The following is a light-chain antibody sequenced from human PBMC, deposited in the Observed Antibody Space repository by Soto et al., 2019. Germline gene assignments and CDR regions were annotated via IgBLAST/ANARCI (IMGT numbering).Light chain of an antibody. Sequence: EIVLTQSPATLSLSPGEGATLSCRASQSVSNYLAWYQQKPGRAPRLLIYDASNRATGIPARFSGSGFGTDFTLTISSLEPEDFALYYCQHRTNWPPTFGQGTRLEIK. J-gene: IGKJ5*01. CDR1: QSVSNY. V-gene: IGKV3-11*01. CDR3: QHRTNWPPT. CDR2: DAS.